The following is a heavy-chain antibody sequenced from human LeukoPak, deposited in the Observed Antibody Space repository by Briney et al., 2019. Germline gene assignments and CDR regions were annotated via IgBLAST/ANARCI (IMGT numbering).Heavy chain of an antibody. CDR2: INHSGST. J-gene: IGHJ5*02. CDR1: GGSFSGYY. CDR3: ARGGVGYSSSWYARFDP. V-gene: IGHV4-34*01. Sequence: SETLSLTCAVYGGSFSGYYWSWIRQPPGKGLEWIGEINHSGSTNYNPSPKSRVTISVDTSKNQFSLKLSSVTAADTAVFYCARGGVGYSSSWYARFDPWGQGTLVTVSS. D-gene: IGHD6-13*01.